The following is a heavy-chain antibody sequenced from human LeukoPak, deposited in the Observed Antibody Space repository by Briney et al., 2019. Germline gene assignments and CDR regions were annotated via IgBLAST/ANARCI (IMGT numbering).Heavy chain of an antibody. D-gene: IGHD4-17*01. CDR3: ARDYGDYRLLDY. Sequence: PSETLSLTCTVSGGSISSGDYYWRWIRQPPGKGLEWIGYIYYSGSTYYNPSLKSRVTISVDTSKNQFSLKLSSVTAADTAVYYCARDYGDYRLLDYWGQGTLVTVSS. CDR1: GGSISSGDYY. CDR2: IYYSGST. V-gene: IGHV4-30-4*01. J-gene: IGHJ4*02.